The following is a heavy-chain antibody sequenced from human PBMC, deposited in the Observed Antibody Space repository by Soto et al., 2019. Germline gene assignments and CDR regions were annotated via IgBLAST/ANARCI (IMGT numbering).Heavy chain of an antibody. J-gene: IGHJ5*02. CDR1: GYTFTRYT. Sequence: ASVKVSCKASGYTFTRYTMNWVRQAPGQRLEWMEWINPDNGNTKSSQKFQDRVIITRDTSASTAYMDLSSLRSEDTAVYYCARGIATGQLDTWGQGTLVTVSS. CDR3: ARGIATGQLDT. D-gene: IGHD2-15*01. CDR2: INPDNGNT. V-gene: IGHV1-3*01.